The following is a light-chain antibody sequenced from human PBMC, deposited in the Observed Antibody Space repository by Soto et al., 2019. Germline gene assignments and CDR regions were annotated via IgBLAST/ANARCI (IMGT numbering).Light chain of an antibody. CDR2: GAS. CDR1: QSVSSSY. Sequence: EIVLTQSPGTLSLSPGERATLSCRASQSVSSSYLAWYQQKPGQAPRLLIYGASSRATGIPDRFSGSGSGTDFNLTISRLEPEDCAVYYCQQYGSSLRTFGQGTKVEIK. V-gene: IGKV3-20*01. J-gene: IGKJ1*01. CDR3: QQYGSSLRT.